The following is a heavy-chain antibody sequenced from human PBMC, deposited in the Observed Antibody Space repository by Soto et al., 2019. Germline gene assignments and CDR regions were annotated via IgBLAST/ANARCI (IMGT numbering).Heavy chain of an antibody. Sequence: VQLVESGGGVVQPGRSLRLSCAASGFTFSDYAMHWVRQAPGKGLEWVAVVSHDGRNTHYADSVKGRFTISRDSSKITVALEMTSLRAEDTAVYYCAKGGRQWPVTSDFNCWGQGALVTVSS. CDR2: VSHDGRNT. D-gene: IGHD6-19*01. J-gene: IGHJ4*02. CDR1: GFTFSDYA. CDR3: AKGGRQWPVTSDFNC. V-gene: IGHV3-30*18.